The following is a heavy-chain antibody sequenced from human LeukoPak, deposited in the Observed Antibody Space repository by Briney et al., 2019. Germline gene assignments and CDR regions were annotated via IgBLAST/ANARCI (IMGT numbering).Heavy chain of an antibody. Sequence: PSETLSLTCTVSGGSISSSSYYWGWIRQPPGKGLEWIGSIYYSGGTYYNPSLKSRVTISVDTSKNQFSLKLSSVTAADTAVYYCARQELGNSESFDYWGQGTLVTVSS. CDR3: ARQELGNSESFDY. CDR2: IYYSGGT. CDR1: GGSISSSSYY. D-gene: IGHD7-27*01. J-gene: IGHJ4*02. V-gene: IGHV4-39*01.